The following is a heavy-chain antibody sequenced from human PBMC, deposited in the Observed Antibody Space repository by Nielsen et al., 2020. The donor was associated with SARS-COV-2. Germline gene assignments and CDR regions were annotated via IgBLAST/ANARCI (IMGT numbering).Heavy chain of an antibody. CDR2: IYSGGST. CDR3: ARGVVGATLVFDY. Sequence: GKGLEWVSVIYSGGSTYYADSVKGRFTISRDNSKNTLYLQMNSLRAEDTAVYYCARGVVGATLVFDYWGQGTLVTVSS. D-gene: IGHD1-26*01. J-gene: IGHJ4*02. V-gene: IGHV3-53*01.